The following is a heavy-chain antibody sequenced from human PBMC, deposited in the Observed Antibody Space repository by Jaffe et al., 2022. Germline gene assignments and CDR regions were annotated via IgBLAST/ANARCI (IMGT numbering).Heavy chain of an antibody. D-gene: IGHD5-12*01. J-gene: IGHJ2*01. V-gene: IGHV4-61*02. Sequence: QVQLQESGPGLVKPSQTLSLTCTVSGGSISSGSYYWSWIRQPAGKGLEWIGRIYTSGSTNYNPSLKSRVTISVDTSKNQFSLKLSSVTAADTAVYYCARGGYSGYLGYFDLWGRGTLVTVSS. CDR3: ARGGYSGYLGYFDL. CDR1: GGSISSGSYY. CDR2: IYTSGST.